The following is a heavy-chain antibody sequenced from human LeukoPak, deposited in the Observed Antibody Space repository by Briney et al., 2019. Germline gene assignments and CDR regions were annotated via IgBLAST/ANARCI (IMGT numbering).Heavy chain of an antibody. CDR3: ARDRGGSSSHIDY. D-gene: IGHD6-6*01. CDR1: GGSISTYY. V-gene: IGHV4-59*01. Sequence: PSETLSLTCTVSGGSISTYYWSWIRQPPGKGLEWIGYIYYGGSTKYNPSLSSRVTISVETSKNQFSLKLSFVTAADTAVYYCARDRGGSSSHIDYWGQGTRVTVSS. CDR2: IYYGGST. J-gene: IGHJ4*02.